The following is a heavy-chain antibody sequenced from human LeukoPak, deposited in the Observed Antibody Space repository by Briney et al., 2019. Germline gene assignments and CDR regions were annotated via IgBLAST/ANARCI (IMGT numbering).Heavy chain of an antibody. V-gene: IGHV3-15*01. D-gene: IGHD2-15*01. CDR1: GFTFSNAW. CDR2: IKSKTDGWTT. CDR3: TTVYCSGDSCYYY. Sequence: GGSLRLSCAASGFTFSNAWMSWVRQAPGKGLEWVGRIKSKTDGWTTDYAAPVKGRFTISRDDPNNTLYLQVNRLKTEDTAVYYCTTVYCSGDSCYYYWGQGTLVTVSS. J-gene: IGHJ4*02.